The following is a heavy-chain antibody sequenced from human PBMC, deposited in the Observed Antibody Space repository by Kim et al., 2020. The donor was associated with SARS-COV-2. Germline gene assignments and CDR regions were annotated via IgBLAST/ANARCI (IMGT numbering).Heavy chain of an antibody. J-gene: IGHJ4*02. CDR3: ASDMTTITTSFDC. D-gene: IGHD4-4*01. Sequence: GGSLRLSCVASGFKFRNYAMSWVRQAPGKGLQWVSAISNRGSSTYYTDSVKGRFTISRDSSKNTLYLQMNSLRVEDTALFYCASDMTTITTSFDCCGQGTLLTVSS. CDR1: GFKFRNYA. CDR2: ISNRGSST. V-gene: IGHV3-23*01.